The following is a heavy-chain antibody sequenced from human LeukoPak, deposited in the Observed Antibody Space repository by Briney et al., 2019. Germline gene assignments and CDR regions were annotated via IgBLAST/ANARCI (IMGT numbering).Heavy chain of an antibody. D-gene: IGHD6-19*01. CDR2: ISGSGGST. J-gene: IGHJ4*02. CDR3: AQGSSGWYYFDY. CDR1: GFTFSSYA. Sequence: PGGSLRLSCAASGFTFSSYATSWVRQAPGKGLEWVSAISGSGGSTYYADSVKGRFTISRDNSKNTLYLQMNSLRAEDTAVYYCAQGSSGWYYFDYWGQGTLVTVSS. V-gene: IGHV3-23*01.